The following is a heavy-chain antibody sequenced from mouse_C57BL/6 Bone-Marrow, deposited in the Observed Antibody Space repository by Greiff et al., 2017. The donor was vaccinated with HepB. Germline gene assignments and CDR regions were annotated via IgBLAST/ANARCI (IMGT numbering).Heavy chain of an antibody. Sequence: EVQRVESVAELVRPGASVKLSCTASGFNIKNTYMHWVKQRPEQGLEWIGRIDPANGNTKYAPKFQGKATITADTSSNTAYLQLSSLTSEDTAIYYCATFITTVVALDYWGQVTTLTVSS. CDR3: ATFITTVVALDY. CDR1: GFNIKNTY. D-gene: IGHD1-1*01. J-gene: IGHJ2*01. V-gene: IGHV14-3*01. CDR2: IDPANGNT.